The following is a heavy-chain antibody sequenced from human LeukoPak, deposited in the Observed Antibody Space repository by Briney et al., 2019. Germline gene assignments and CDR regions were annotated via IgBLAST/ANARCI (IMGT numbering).Heavy chain of an antibody. J-gene: IGHJ3*02. Sequence: SETLSLTCTVSGGSISSYYWSWLRQPPGKGLEWIGYIYYSGSTNYNPSLKSRVTISVDTSKNQFSLKLSSVTAADTAVYYCARSLERWLQLGAFDIWGQGTMVTVSS. CDR2: IYYSGST. CDR1: GGSISSYY. V-gene: IGHV4-59*01. CDR3: ARSLERWLQLGAFDI. D-gene: IGHD5-24*01.